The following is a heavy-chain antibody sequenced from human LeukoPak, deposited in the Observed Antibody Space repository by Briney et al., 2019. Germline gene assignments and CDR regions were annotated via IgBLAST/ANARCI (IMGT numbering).Heavy chain of an antibody. Sequence: PGGSLRLSCAAPGFTFSSYWMSWVRQAPGKGLEWVADIKQDGSEKYYVDSVKGRFTISRDNAKNSLYLQMNSLRAKDTAVYYCARDFLDSYGYSSGWYPLDYWGQGTLVTVSS. J-gene: IGHJ4*02. CDR2: IKQDGSEK. D-gene: IGHD6-19*01. CDR3: ARDFLDSYGYSSGWYPLDY. V-gene: IGHV3-7*01. CDR1: GFTFSSYW.